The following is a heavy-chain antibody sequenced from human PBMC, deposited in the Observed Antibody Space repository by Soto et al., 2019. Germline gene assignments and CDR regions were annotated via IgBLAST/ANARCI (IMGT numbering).Heavy chain of an antibody. Sequence: ASVNVSCKTSGYTFTRYDINWVRQATGQGLEWMGWMNPNSGNTGYAQKFQGRVTMTRNTSISTAYMELSSLRSEDTAVYYCARDIRFLEWFFDYWGQGTLVTVSS. J-gene: IGHJ4*02. CDR3: ARDIRFLEWFFDY. V-gene: IGHV1-8*01. CDR2: MNPNSGNT. CDR1: GYTFTRYD. D-gene: IGHD3-3*01.